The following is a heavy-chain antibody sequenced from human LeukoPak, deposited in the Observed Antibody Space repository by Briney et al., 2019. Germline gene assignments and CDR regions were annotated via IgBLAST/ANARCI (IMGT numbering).Heavy chain of an antibody. CDR1: GYTFTDYY. V-gene: IGHV1-2*02. D-gene: IGHD3-10*01. J-gene: IGHJ5*02. CDR2: INPDGDVT. Sequence: ASVKVSCKASGYTFTDYYIHWVRQAPGQGLEWMGWINPDGDVTKSAQKFQGRVTMTRDTSISTAYMELSRLRSDDTAVYYCARVKRQVRGAPGGFDPWGQGTLVTVSS. CDR3: ARVKRQVRGAPGGFDP.